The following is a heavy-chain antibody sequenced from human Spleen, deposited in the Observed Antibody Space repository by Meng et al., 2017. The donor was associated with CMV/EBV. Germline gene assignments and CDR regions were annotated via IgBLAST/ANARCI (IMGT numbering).Heavy chain of an antibody. CDR2: INHSGST. V-gene: IGHV4-34*01. Sequence: ESLKISCAVYGGSFSGYYWSWIRQPPGKGLEWIGEINHSGSTNYNPSLKSRVTISVDTSKNQFSLKLSSVTAADTAVYYCASKYDFWSGYYSLPVFGMDVWGQGTTVTVSS. CDR3: ASKYDFWSGYYSLPVFGMDV. CDR1: GGSFSGYY. D-gene: IGHD3-3*01. J-gene: IGHJ6*02.